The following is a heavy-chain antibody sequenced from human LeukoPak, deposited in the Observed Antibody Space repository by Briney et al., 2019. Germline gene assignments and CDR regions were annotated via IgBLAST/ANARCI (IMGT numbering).Heavy chain of an antibody. CDR2: INWNGGNT. J-gene: IGHJ6*03. CDR1: GFTFDDYG. D-gene: IGHD5-12*01. Sequence: GGSLRLSCAASGFTFDDYGMSWVRQAPGKGLEWVSGINWNGGNTGYADSVKGRFTISRDKAKNSLYLQINSLRAEDTALYYCARAYSGYENYYYYYYMDVWGKGTTVTVSS. V-gene: IGHV3-20*04. CDR3: ARAYSGYENYYYYYYMDV.